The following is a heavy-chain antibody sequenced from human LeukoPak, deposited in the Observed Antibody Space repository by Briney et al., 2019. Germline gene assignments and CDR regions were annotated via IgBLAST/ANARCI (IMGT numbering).Heavy chain of an antibody. D-gene: IGHD3-16*02. J-gene: IGHJ4*02. CDR3: AKHGDNVWGSFRFGFDS. Sequence: HAGGSLRLSCAASGFTFSTYAMSWVRQAPGKGLEWVSLIIGSGGSIHYADSVRGRFTISRDNLKNTVFLQLSSLRPEDTAVYYCAKHGDNVWGSFRFGFDSWGQGTLVTVSS. CDR2: IIGSGGSI. V-gene: IGHV3-23*01. CDR1: GFTFSTYA.